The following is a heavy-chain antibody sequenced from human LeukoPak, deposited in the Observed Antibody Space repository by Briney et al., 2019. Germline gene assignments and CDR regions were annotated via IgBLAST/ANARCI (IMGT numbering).Heavy chain of an antibody. CDR1: GYTFTSYG. CDR2: ISAYNGNT. CDR3: ARDRYYDVLGRDAFDL. V-gene: IGHV1-18*01. J-gene: IGHJ3*01. D-gene: IGHD3-3*01. Sequence: ASVKVSCKASGYTFTSYGISWVRQAPGQGLEWMGWISAYNGNTNYAQKLQGRVTMTTDTSTSTAYMELRSLRSDDTAVYYCARDRYYDVLGRDAFDLWGQGTMVTVSS.